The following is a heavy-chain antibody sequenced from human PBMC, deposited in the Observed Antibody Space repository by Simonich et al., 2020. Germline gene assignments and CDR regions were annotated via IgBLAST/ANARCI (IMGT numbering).Heavy chain of an antibody. CDR1: GFTFSSYW. Sequence: EVQLVESGGGLVQPGGSLRLSCAASGFTFSSYWMSWVRQAPGRGGEWVANRKQIGSEKSDVDSVKCRFTSARDNAKNSLYLQMNSLRAEDTAVYYCAREGIAARDAFDIWGQGTMVTVSS. V-gene: IGHV3-7*01. CDR3: AREGIAARDAFDI. J-gene: IGHJ3*02. D-gene: IGHD6-6*01. CDR2: RKQIGSEK.